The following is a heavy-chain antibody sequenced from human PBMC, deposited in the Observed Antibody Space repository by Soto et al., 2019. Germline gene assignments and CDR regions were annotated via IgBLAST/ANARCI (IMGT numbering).Heavy chain of an antibody. CDR2: ISSSSSTI. CDR1: GFTFSSYS. D-gene: IGHD3-10*01. Sequence: EVQLVESGGGLVQLGGSLRLSCAASGFTFSSYSMNWVRQAPVKGLEWVSYISSSSSTIYYADSVKGRFTISRDNAKNSLYLQMNSLRAEDTAVYYCARDNYYGSGSFKGSYYYYYMDVWGKGTTVTVSS. CDR3: ARDNYYGSGSFKGSYYYYYMDV. V-gene: IGHV3-48*01. J-gene: IGHJ6*03.